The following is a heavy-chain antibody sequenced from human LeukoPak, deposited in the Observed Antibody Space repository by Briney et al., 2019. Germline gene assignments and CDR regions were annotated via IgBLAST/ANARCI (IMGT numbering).Heavy chain of an antibody. J-gene: IGHJ4*02. D-gene: IGHD5-12*01. CDR3: AKNLDGVATYFDY. Sequence: GGSLRLSCAASGFTFSSYAMSWVRQAPGKGLEWVSGISNSGGTTYYADSVKGRFTISRDNSKNTLYLQMDSLRAEDTAVYHRAKNLDGVATYFDYWGQGTLVTVSS. V-gene: IGHV3-23*01. CDR2: ISNSGGTT. CDR1: GFTFSSYA.